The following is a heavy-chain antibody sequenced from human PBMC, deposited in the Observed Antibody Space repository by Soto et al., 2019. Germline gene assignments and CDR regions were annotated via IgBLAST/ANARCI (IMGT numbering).Heavy chain of an antibody. V-gene: IGHV4-59*01. CDR2: IYYSGST. CDR3: ARAADDFWSGYYGSRARVDYMDV. CDR1: GGSISSYY. J-gene: IGHJ6*03. Sequence: SETLSLTCTVSGGSISSYYWSWIRQPPGKGLEWIGYIYYSGSTNYNPSLKSRVTISVDTSKNQFSLKLSSVTAADTAVYYCARAADDFWSGYYGSRARVDYMDVWGKGTTVTVSS. D-gene: IGHD3-3*01.